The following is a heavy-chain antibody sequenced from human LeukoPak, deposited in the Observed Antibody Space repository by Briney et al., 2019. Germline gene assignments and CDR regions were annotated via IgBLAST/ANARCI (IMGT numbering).Heavy chain of an antibody. Sequence: SETLSLTCTASGGSISSYYWSWIRQSPGKGLEWIGYIYYSGSTNYNPSLKSRVTISVDTSKNQFSLKLSSVTAADTAVYYCARVYYYDSSGFFPRPHAFDIWGQGTMVTVSS. CDR1: GGSISSYY. D-gene: IGHD3-22*01. J-gene: IGHJ3*02. V-gene: IGHV4-59*08. CDR3: ARVYYYDSSGFFPRPHAFDI. CDR2: IYYSGST.